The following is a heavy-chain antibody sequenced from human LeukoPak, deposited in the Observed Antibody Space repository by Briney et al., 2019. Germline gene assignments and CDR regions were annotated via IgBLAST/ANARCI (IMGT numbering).Heavy chain of an antibody. D-gene: IGHD4-17*01. J-gene: IGHJ3*01. CDR2: IIVGSGAT. V-gene: IGHV1-58*02. CDR1: GFTFTSSA. Sequence: SVKVSCKASGFTFTSSAMQWVRQARGQRLEWIGWIIVGSGATNYAQSLQGRFTITRDMSTNTAYMELSSLGSEDSAVYYCAAELYGVYTDCCTFHLWGQGTMVTVSS. CDR3: AAELYGVYTDCCTFHL.